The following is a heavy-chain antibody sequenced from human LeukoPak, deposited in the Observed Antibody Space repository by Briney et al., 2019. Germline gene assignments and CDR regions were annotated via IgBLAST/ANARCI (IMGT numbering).Heavy chain of an antibody. V-gene: IGHV3-30-3*01. CDR3: ASDYGDLYYFDY. J-gene: IGHJ4*02. CDR2: ILYDGSNK. D-gene: IGHD4/OR15-4a*01. CDR1: GFTFSAYA. Sequence: GGSLRLSCVASGFTFSAYAMHWVRQASGKGPEWVAVILYDGSNKYYADSVKGRFTVSRDNSKNTLYLQMNSLRAEDTAVYYCASDYGDLYYFDYWGQGTLVSVSS.